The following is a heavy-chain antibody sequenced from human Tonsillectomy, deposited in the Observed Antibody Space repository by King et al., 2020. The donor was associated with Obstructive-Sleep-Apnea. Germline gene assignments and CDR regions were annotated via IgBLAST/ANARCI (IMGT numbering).Heavy chain of an antibody. Sequence: VQLVESGGGLVQPGGSLRLSCVASGFTVSSNYMSWVRQAPGKGLEWVSVIYSGGSTYYADSVKGRFTISRDNSKNTLYLQMNSLRAEDTAVYYCAREYLGGYDYHEVLDYWGQGTLVTVSS. CDR2: IYSGGST. J-gene: IGHJ4*02. V-gene: IGHV3-66*01. D-gene: IGHD5-12*01. CDR1: GFTVSSNY. CDR3: AREYLGGYDYHEVLDY.